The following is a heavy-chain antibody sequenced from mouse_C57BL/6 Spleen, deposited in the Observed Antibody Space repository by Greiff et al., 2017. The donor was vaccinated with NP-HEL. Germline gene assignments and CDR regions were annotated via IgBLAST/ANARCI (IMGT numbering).Heavy chain of an antibody. D-gene: IGHD1-1*01. CDR1: GFTFSDYG. CDR3: ARGPRYPTGAMDY. Sequence: DVMLVESGGGLVKPGGSLKLSCAASGFTFSDYGMHWVRQAPEKGLEWVAYISSGSSTIYYADTVKGRFTISRDNAKNTLFLQMTSLRSEDTAMYYGARGPRYPTGAMDYWGQGTSVTVSS. CDR2: ISSGSSTI. V-gene: IGHV5-17*01. J-gene: IGHJ4*01.